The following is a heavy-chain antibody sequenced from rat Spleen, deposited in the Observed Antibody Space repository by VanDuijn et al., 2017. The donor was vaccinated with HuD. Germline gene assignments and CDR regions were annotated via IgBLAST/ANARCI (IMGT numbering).Heavy chain of an antibody. CDR2: ISSDGGRN. D-gene: IGHD1-2*01. CDR3: ARLGYSSYIYWYFDF. J-gene: IGHJ2*01. CDR1: GFTFSDYY. Sequence: EVQLVESGGGLVQPGRSLKVSCAASGFTFSDYYMAWVRQAPTKGLEWVATISSDGGRNFYRDSVKGRFTISRDNAKSTLYLQMDSLRSEDTATYYCARLGYSSYIYWYFDFWGQGVMVTVSS. V-gene: IGHV5-29*01.